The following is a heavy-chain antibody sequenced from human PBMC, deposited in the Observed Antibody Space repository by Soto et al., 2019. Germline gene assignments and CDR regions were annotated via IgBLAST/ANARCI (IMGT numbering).Heavy chain of an antibody. CDR2: VSHDGRNT. CDR1: GFTFSDYA. CDR3: AKGGRQWLVTSDFNY. D-gene: IGHD6-19*01. J-gene: IGHJ4*02. V-gene: IGHV3-30*18. Sequence: VQLVESGGGVVQPGRSLRLSCAASGFTFSDYAMHWVRQAPGKGLEWVAVVSHDGRNTHYADSVKGRFTISRDSSKNTVSLEMTSLRAEDTPVDYCAKGGRQWLVTSDFNYWGQGALVTVSS.